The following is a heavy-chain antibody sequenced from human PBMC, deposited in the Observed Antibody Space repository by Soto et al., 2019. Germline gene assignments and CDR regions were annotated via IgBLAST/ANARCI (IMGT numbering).Heavy chain of an antibody. CDR1: GFTFTNYA. D-gene: IGHD2-21*02. CDR2: VSGGGDGT. CDR3: AQKGLGSLATYCNYGDCHYAFDL. Sequence: EVQLLESGGGLVQPGGSLRLSCAASGFTFTNYAMSWVRQAPGKGLEWVSTVSGGGDGTYYADAVKGRFSTSRDNSRNTVYLQMNSLTAEDTAVYYCAQKGLGSLATYCNYGDCHYAFDLWGQGTIVTVSS. V-gene: IGHV3-23*01. J-gene: IGHJ3*01.